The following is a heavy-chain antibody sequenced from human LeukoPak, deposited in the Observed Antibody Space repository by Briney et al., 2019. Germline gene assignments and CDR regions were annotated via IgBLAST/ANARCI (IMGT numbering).Heavy chain of an antibody. J-gene: IGHJ3*02. V-gene: IGHV1-69*04. CDR3: ARAPLTRDAFDI. Sequence: SVKVSCKASGCTFSSYAISWVRQAPGQGLEWMGRIIPILGIANYAQKFQGRVTITADKSTSTAYMELSSLRSEDTAVYYCARAPLTRDAFDIWGQGTMVTVSS. CDR1: GCTFSSYA. CDR2: IIPILGIA. D-gene: IGHD3-9*01.